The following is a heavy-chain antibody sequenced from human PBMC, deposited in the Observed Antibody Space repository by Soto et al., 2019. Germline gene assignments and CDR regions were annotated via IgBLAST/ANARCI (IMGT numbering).Heavy chain of an antibody. CDR1: GYSFTYYW. CDR2: IYPGDSDT. D-gene: IGHD5-12*01. V-gene: IGHV5-51*01. CDR3: ARHRRDGYNRFDY. Sequence: GESLKISCKASGYSFTYYWIGWVRQMPGKGLEWMGIIYPGDSDTTYSPSFQGQVTISADKSISTAYLHWSSLKASDTAMYYCARHRRDGYNRFDYWGQGTLVTVSS. J-gene: IGHJ4*02.